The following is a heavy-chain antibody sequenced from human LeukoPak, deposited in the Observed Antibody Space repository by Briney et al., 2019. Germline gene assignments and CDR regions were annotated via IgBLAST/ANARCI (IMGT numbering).Heavy chain of an antibody. J-gene: IGHJ5*02. CDR2: ILSRGSGGTT. V-gene: IGHV3-15*01. Sequence: GGSLRLSCEVSGLTFTDAWMSWVRQAPGKGLEWVGRILSRGSGGTTDYAAPVKGRFTISRDDSKNAVYLEMYSLKSEDTAIYFCTHISNIPDRLTSWGQGTLVTVSS. D-gene: IGHD2-21*01. CDR3: THISNIPDRLTS. CDR1: GLTFTDAW.